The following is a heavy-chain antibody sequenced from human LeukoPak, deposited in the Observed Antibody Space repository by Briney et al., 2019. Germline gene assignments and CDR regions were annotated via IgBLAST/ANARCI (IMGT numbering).Heavy chain of an antibody. Sequence: KPSQTLSLTCTVSGGSISYYYWSWIRQPAGGGLEWNGRIDISGSSNYNPSLKSRVTISIDKSNNQFFLKLNSVTAADTAVYYCARESPTYSSGWYKDFWGQGTLVTVSS. D-gene: IGHD6-19*01. V-gene: IGHV4-4*07. CDR3: ARESPTYSSGWYKDF. CDR1: GGSISYYY. J-gene: IGHJ4*02. CDR2: IDISGSS.